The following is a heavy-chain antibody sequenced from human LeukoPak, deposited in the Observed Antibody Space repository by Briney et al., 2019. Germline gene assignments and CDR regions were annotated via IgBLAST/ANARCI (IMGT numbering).Heavy chain of an antibody. CDR3: ARGSAYSGSYYYYYYMDV. CDR1: GYTFTGYY. CDR2: INPNSGGT. J-gene: IGHJ6*03. D-gene: IGHD1-26*01. V-gene: IGHV1-2*02. Sequence: GAPVKVSCKASGYTFTGYYMHWVRQAPGQGLEWMGWINPNSGGTNYAQKFQGRVTMTRDTSISTAYMELSRLRSDDTAVYYCARGSAYSGSYYYYYYMDVWGKGTTVTVSS.